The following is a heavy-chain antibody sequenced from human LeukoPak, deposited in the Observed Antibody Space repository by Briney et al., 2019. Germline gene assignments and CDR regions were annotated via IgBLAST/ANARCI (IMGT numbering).Heavy chain of an antibody. CDR3: ARFSSGEEHSGATNAFDI. D-gene: IGHD2-15*01. Sequence: SETLSLTCTVSGASISSYYWSWIRQPPGKGLEWIGNIYYSGGTNYSPSLKSRVTISVDTSKSQFSLELSSVTAADTAVYYCARFSSGEEHSGATNAFDIWGRGTTVSAAS. V-gene: IGHV4-59*12. J-gene: IGHJ3*02. CDR2: IYYSGGT. CDR1: GASISSYY.